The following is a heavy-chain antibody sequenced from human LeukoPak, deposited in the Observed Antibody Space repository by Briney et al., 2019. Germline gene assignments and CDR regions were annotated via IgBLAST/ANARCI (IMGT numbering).Heavy chain of an antibody. J-gene: IGHJ6*03. CDR2: IHNSGST. V-gene: IGHV4-4*09. CDR1: GGSISSYY. Sequence: SETLSLTCTVSGGSISSYYWSWIRQPPGKGLEGIGYIHNSGSTNYNPSLTSRVTITVDTSKNQFSLKLSSVTAADTAVYFCARSSSGYYMDVWGKGTTVTVSS. CDR3: ARSSSGYYMDV. D-gene: IGHD6-6*01.